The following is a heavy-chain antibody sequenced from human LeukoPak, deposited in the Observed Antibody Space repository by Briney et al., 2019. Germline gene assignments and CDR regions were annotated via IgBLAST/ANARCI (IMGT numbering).Heavy chain of an antibody. CDR2: TSGSGGST. J-gene: IGHJ6*03. D-gene: IGHD1-26*01. V-gene: IGHV3-23*01. CDR3: AKGGPYAGGSYEGYYYMDV. Sequence: GGSLRLSCAASGFTFSSYAMSWVRQAPGKGLEWVSATSGSGGSTYYADSAKGRFTISRDNSKNTLYLQMNSLRAEDTAVYYCAKGGPYAGGSYEGYYYMDVWGKGTTVTVSS. CDR1: GFTFSSYA.